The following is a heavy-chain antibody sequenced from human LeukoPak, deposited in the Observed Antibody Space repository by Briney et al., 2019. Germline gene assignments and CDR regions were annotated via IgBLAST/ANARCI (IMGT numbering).Heavy chain of an antibody. V-gene: IGHV3-23*01. D-gene: IGHD3-10*01. CDR3: AKEPSYYYGSGGQNY. CDR2: LSSSGGAT. J-gene: IGHJ4*02. CDR1: GFTFSNYA. Sequence: GGSLRLSCVASGFTFSNYAMSWVRQAPGKGLEWVSILSSSGGATYYADSVKGRFTISRDNSKNTLYLQMNSLRAEDTAVYYCAKEPSYYYGSGGQNYWGQGTLVTVSS.